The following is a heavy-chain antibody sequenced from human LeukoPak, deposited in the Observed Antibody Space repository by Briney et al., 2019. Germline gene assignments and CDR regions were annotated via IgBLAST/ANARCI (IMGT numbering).Heavy chain of an antibody. CDR1: GFTFSSYS. CDR3: ARVTWTYYGDLQTIDY. Sequence: PGGSLRLSCAASGFTFSSYSMNWVRQAPGKGLEWVSSISSSSSYIYYVDSVKGRFTISRDNAKNSLYLQMNSLRAEDTAVYYCARVTWTYYGDLQTIDYWGQGTLVTVSS. J-gene: IGHJ4*02. D-gene: IGHD4-17*01. V-gene: IGHV3-21*01. CDR2: ISSSSSYI.